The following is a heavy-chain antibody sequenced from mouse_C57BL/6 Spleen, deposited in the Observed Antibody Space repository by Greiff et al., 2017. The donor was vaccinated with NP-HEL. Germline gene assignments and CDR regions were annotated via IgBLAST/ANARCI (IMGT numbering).Heavy chain of an antibody. CDR3: AKICEYDAGDFDY. CDR1: GYTFTSYW. Sequence: QVQLQQPGADLVMPGASVKLSCTASGYTFTSYWMHWVRQRPGQGLEWIGKIDPSDSYTYYTQKFKGQSTLTVDKASSTAYMQLSILTSEDSAVYSGAKICEYDAGDFDYWGQGTTLTVSS. J-gene: IGHJ2*01. V-gene: IGHV1-69*01. D-gene: IGHD2-4*01. CDR2: IDPSDSYT.